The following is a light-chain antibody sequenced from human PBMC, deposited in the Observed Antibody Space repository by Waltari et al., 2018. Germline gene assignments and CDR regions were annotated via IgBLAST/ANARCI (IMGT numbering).Light chain of an antibody. CDR2: DVS. J-gene: IGLJ3*02. V-gene: IGLV2-14*01. CDR1: NSHIGFSNY. Sequence: QSALPQPASVSGSPGQSITISCYGTNSHIGFSNYVSWYQQHPRKAPKLMIYDVSQRPSGVSDRFSGSKPGNTASLTISGLQADDEADYYCNSYTGSSSWVFGGGTKVTVL. CDR3: NSYTGSSSWV.